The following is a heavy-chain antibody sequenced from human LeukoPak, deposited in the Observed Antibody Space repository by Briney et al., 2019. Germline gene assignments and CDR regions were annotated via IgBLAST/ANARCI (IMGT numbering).Heavy chain of an antibody. J-gene: IGHJ4*02. Sequence: PGGSLRLSCAASGFTFRSYWMHWVRQAPGKGLVWVSHINTDGTTTSYADSVKGRFTISRDNAKNTLYLQMNSLRAEDTAVYYCARPSLGYSFDYWGLGTPVTVSS. CDR1: GFTFRSYW. CDR3: ARPSLGYSFDY. D-gene: IGHD2-15*01. V-gene: IGHV3-74*01. CDR2: INTDGTTT.